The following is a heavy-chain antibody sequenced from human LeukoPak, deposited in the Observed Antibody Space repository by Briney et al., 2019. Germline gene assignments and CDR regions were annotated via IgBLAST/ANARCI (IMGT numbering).Heavy chain of an antibody. CDR1: GYTFTSYG. D-gene: IGHD3-22*01. CDR3: ARVYNYYDTSGYYLGNYFDY. Sequence: GASVKVSCKASGYTFTSYGITWVRQAPGQGLEWMGWISTYNGNTNNAQKLQGRVTMTTDTSTSTAYMELRSLRSDDMAVYYCARVYNYYDTSGYYLGNYFDYWGRGTLVTVSS. V-gene: IGHV1-18*03. CDR2: ISTYNGNT. J-gene: IGHJ4*02.